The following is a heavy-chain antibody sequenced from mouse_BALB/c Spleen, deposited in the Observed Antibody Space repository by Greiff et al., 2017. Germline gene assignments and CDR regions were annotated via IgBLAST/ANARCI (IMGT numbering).Heavy chain of an antibody. V-gene: IGHV5-6*01. D-gene: IGHD4-1*02. CDR3: TRASTGPMDY. CDR2: ISSGGSYT. J-gene: IGHJ4*01. CDR1: GFTFSSYG. Sequence: EVQLVESGGDLVKPGGSLKLSCAASGFTFSSYGMSWVRQTPDKRLEWVATISSGGSYTYYPDSVKGRFTISRDNAKNTLYLQMSSLKSEDTAMYYCTRASTGPMDYWGQGTSVTVSS.